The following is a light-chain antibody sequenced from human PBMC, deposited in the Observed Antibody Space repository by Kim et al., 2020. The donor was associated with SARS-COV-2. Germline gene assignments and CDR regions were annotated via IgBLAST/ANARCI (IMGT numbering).Light chain of an antibody. V-gene: IGLV2-23*02. CDR2: EVS. CDR1: RSDVGSYHL. J-gene: IGLJ2*01. Sequence: QSITISCTGTRSDVGSYHLVSWYQQHPGKAPKLMIYEVSKRPSGVSNRFSGSKSGNTASLTISGLQAEDEADYYCCSYAGSSTSVVFGGGTRLTVL. CDR3: CSYAGSSTSVV.